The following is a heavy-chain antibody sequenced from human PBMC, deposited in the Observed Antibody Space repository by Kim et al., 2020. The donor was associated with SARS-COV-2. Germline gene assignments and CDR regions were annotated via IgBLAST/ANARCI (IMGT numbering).Heavy chain of an antibody. Sequence: GGSLRLSCAASGFTLNNFVMTWVRQAPGKGLEWVSSIGDSPTETAYADFVKGRFTISRDNSMNTLFLQLTNLRAEDTAIYYCVKTKGPLNIFDNYGSVRGTTYYGLDVWGQGTTVIVSS. J-gene: IGHJ6*02. CDR1: GFTLNNFV. CDR2: IGDSPTET. D-gene: IGHD3-3*01. V-gene: IGHV3-23*01. CDR3: VKTKGPLNIFDNYGSVRGTTYYGLDV.